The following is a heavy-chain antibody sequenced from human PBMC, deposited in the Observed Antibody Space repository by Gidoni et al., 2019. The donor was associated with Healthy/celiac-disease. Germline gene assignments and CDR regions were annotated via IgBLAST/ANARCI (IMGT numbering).Heavy chain of an antibody. Sequence: QVQLVPSGAELKKPGASVKVSCQASGYTFTGYYIHWVRQAPGQGLEWMGWIKHNSGGTNYAQKFQGRVTMTRDTSISTAYMELSRLRSDDTAVYYCARIIAAAGVDPWGQGTLVTVSS. CDR2: IKHNSGGT. CDR3: ARIIAAAGVDP. J-gene: IGHJ5*02. CDR1: GYTFTGYY. D-gene: IGHD6-13*01. V-gene: IGHV1-2*02.